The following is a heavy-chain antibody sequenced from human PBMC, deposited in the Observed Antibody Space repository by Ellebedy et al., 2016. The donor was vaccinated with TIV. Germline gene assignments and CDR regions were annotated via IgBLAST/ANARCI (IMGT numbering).Heavy chain of an antibody. V-gene: IGHV5-51*01. J-gene: IGHJ4*02. CDR2: IYPGDSDT. CDR3: ARRFRSYSSSWYGDYFDY. Sequence: GESLKISCKGSGYSFTSYWIGWVRQMPGKGLEWMGIIYPGDSDTRYSPSFQGQVTISADKSISTAYLQWSSLKASDTAMYYCARRFRSYSSSWYGDYFDYWGQGTLVTVSS. CDR1: GYSFTSYW. D-gene: IGHD6-13*01.